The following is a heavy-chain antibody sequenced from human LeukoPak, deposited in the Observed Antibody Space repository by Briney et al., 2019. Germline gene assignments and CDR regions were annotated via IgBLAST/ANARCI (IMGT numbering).Heavy chain of an antibody. CDR1: GFTFSTYG. Sequence: GGSLRLSFSASGFTFSTYGMSWVRQAPGKGLEWVISISGSGSTTFYADSVKGRFTISRDNSKNTLYLQMNSLRAEDTAVYYCAKWAVAGTRSDYWGQGTLVTVSS. D-gene: IGHD6-19*01. V-gene: IGHV3-23*01. CDR2: ISGSGSTT. J-gene: IGHJ4*02. CDR3: AKWAVAGTRSDY.